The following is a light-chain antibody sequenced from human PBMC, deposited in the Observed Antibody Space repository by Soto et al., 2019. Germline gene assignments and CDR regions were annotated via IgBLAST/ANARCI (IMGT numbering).Light chain of an antibody. CDR2: DAS. V-gene: IGKV3-20*01. CDR3: HQYAESPWT. Sequence: IVLTQSPGALSLSPGETATLSCRASQIVRTRYLAWYQQKFGQAPRLVMYDASKRATGIPERFSGSGSGTDFTLTISSLEPEDFAVYYCHQYAESPWTFGQGTKVEIK. CDR1: QIVRTRY. J-gene: IGKJ1*01.